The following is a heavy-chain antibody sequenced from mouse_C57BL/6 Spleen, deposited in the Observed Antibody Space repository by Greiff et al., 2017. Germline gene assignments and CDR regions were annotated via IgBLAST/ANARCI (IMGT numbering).Heavy chain of an antibody. CDR3: ARSRDYDEFAY. V-gene: IGHV1-80*01. Sequence: VQLQQSGAELVKPGASVKISCKASGYAFSSYWMNWVKQRPGKGLEWIGQIYPGDGDTNYNGKFKGKATLTADKSSSTAYMQLSSLTAEDSAVYFCARSRDYDEFAYWGQGTLVTVSA. CDR1: GYAFSSYW. J-gene: IGHJ3*01. CDR2: IYPGDGDT. D-gene: IGHD2-4*01.